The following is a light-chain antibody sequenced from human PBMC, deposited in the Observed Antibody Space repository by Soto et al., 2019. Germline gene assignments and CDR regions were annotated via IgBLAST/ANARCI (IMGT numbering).Light chain of an antibody. CDR3: QQRSNWPWT. J-gene: IGKJ1*01. CDR2: DAS. Sequence: EIVLTQSPATLSLSPGERATLSCRASPSVSSYLAWYQQKPGQAPRLLIYDASNRVTGIPARFSGSGSGTDFTLTSSSLEPEDFAVYYCQQRSNWPWTFGQGTKVEIK. V-gene: IGKV3-11*01. CDR1: PSVSSY.